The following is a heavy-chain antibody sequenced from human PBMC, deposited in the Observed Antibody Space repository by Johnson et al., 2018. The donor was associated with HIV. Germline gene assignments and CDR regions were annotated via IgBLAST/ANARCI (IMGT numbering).Heavy chain of an antibody. CDR2: ISSDGNNK. Sequence: QVQLVESGGGVVQPGRSLRLSCSASGFSFSNYAMDWVRQAPGKGLEWVSLISSDGNNKYYADSVKGRFTVSRDKSKNTLYLQMNSLRSAEPAVYYCARPGIVILPAGVFDIWGPGTMVTVSS. CDR3: ARPGIVILPAGVFDI. CDR1: GFSFSNYA. D-gene: IGHD2-2*01. V-gene: IGHV3-30*04. J-gene: IGHJ3*02.